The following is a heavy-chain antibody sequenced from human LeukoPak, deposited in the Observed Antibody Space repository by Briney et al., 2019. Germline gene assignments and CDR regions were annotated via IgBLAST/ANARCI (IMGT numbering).Heavy chain of an antibody. Sequence: GGSLRLSCAASGFSFSNYELNWVRQAPGKGLEWVSYISSSGSTIYYADSVKGRFTISRDNAKNSLYLQMNSLRAEDTAAYYCARDSNGLDPDFDCWGQGTLVTVSS. CDR3: ARDSNGLDPDFDC. J-gene: IGHJ4*02. V-gene: IGHV3-48*03. D-gene: IGHD3/OR15-3a*01. CDR2: ISSSGSTI. CDR1: GFSFSNYE.